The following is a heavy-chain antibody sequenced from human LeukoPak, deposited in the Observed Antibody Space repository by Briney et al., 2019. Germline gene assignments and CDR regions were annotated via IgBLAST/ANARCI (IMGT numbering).Heavy chain of an antibody. Sequence: GGSLRLSCAASGFTFSTHAMHWVRQATAKGLEWVAMIWFDGKTTYYVNSVKGRFTISRDNSKNTLYLQMNSLRAEDTAIYYCAKGAPGGIWPSQQIYFQHWGQGTLVTVSS. CDR2: IWFDGKTT. CDR3: AKGAPGGIWPSQQIYFQH. V-gene: IGHV3-33*06. D-gene: IGHD3-16*01. CDR1: GFTFSTHA. J-gene: IGHJ1*01.